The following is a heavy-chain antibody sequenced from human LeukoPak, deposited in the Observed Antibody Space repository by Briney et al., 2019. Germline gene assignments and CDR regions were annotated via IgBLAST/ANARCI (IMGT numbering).Heavy chain of an antibody. D-gene: IGHD3-10*01. J-gene: IGHJ4*02. CDR2: IKQDGNEK. CDR1: GFPFSSYW. CDR3: FSLWFGY. Sequence: GGSLRLSCAASGFPFSSYWMSWVRQAPGKGLEWVANIKQDGNEKYYVDSVKGRFTISRDNAKNSLYLQMNSLRAEDTAVYYCFSLWFGYWGQGTLVTVSS. V-gene: IGHV3-7*03.